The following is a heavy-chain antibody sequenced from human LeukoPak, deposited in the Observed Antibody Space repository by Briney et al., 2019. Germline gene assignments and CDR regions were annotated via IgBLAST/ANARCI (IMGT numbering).Heavy chain of an antibody. CDR2: IWYDGSNK. D-gene: IGHD3-16*02. CDR3: AREFYRYYFDY. Sequence: GGSLRLSCAASGFTFSSYGMRWVRQAPGKGLEWVAVIWYDGSNKYYADSVKGRFTISRDNSKNTLYLQMNSLRAEDTAVYYCAREFYRYYFDYWGQGTLVTVSS. V-gene: IGHV3-33*01. J-gene: IGHJ4*02. CDR1: GFTFSSYG.